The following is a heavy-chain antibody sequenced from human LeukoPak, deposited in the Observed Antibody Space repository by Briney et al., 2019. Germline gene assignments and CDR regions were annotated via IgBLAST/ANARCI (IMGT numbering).Heavy chain of an antibody. CDR2: ISQTGYT. Sequence: PSETLSLTCSVSGASIGSYYWSWIRQPPGKGLEWIAYISQTGYTKYTPSLTSRVTITRDMSENQVSLSLSSVTAADTAVYYCTRHDIVPVIGHGMAVWGQGTTVTVSS. D-gene: IGHD5-12*01. CDR1: GASIGSYY. J-gene: IGHJ6*02. CDR3: TRHDIVPVIGHGMAV. V-gene: IGHV4-59*08.